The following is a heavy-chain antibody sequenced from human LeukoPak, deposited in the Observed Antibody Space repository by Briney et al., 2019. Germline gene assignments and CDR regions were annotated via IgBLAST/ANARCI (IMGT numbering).Heavy chain of an antibody. Sequence: PSETLSLTCTVSGGSISDYYWNWIRQPPGKGLEWIGCIYYSGSTTYNPSLKSRVTMSVDTAKNQFSLKLRSVTAADTAVYYCARGDFCSSSNCYLRPMDVWGKGTTVTVSS. CDR2: IYYSGST. D-gene: IGHD2-2*01. CDR3: ARGDFCSSSNCYLRPMDV. V-gene: IGHV4-59*01. J-gene: IGHJ6*03. CDR1: GGSISDYY.